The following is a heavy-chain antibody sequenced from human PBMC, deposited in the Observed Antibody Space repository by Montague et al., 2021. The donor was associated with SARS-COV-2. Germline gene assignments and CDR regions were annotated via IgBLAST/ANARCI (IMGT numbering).Heavy chain of an antibody. CDR3: SWTFLEATTSAPHAFDI. D-gene: IGHD3-3*02. V-gene: IGHV4-59*01. J-gene: IGHJ3*02. Sequence: SETLSLTCIVSGGSFSGYYWSWIRQPPGKGLEWIGYIYHSGTTNSXPSLKSRVTMSIDTSKKQFSLWLSSVTAADTAEYYCSWTFLEATTSAPHAFDIWGQGTLVTVSS. CDR1: GGSFSGYY. CDR2: IYHSGTT.